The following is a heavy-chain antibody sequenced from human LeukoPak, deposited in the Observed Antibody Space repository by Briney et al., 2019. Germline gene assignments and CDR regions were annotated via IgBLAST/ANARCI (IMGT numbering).Heavy chain of an antibody. CDR3: ARDYYGSGSYYSPGDYYYGMDV. CDR2: ISYDGSNK. J-gene: IGHJ6*02. D-gene: IGHD3-10*01. Sequence: GGSLRLSCAASGFTFSSYWMHWVRQAPGKGLEWVAVISYDGSNKYYADSVKGRFTISRDNSKNTLYLQMNSLRAEDTAVYYCARDYYGSGSYYSPGDYYYGMDVWGQGTTVTVSS. V-gene: IGHV3-30-3*01. CDR1: GFTFSSYW.